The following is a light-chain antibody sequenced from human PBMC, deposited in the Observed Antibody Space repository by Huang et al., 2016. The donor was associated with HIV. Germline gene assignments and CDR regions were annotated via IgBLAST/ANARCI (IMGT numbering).Light chain of an antibody. Sequence: DIVVTQSPGSLALSLGERAAINCTSSQSVFHSSNNKNYLSWYQLKPGLSPPLLIYLAFFLELGVPDRFRCTGSGTDFTLTITRLQAEDGAVYYCHQDYSSPQTFGQGTKVEV. CDR2: LAF. J-gene: IGKJ1*01. CDR3: HQDYSSPQT. CDR1: QSVFHSSNNKNY. V-gene: IGKV4-1*01.